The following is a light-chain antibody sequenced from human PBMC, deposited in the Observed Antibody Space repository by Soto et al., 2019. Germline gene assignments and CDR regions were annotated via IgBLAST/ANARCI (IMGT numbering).Light chain of an antibody. CDR1: QGIRNF. CDR3: QKYSGVPV. CDR2: AAS. V-gene: IGKV1-27*01. Sequence: DIQMTQSPTSLSASVGDRVTITCRASQGIRNFVAWYQQKPGKAAKLLIYAASTLQSGVPSRFSGSGSGTDFTLIINCLQPEDVATYSCQKYSGVPVFGPGTKVEIK. J-gene: IGKJ3*01.